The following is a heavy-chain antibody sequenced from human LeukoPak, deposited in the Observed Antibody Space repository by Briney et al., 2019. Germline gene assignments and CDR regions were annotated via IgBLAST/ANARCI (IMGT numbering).Heavy chain of an antibody. D-gene: IGHD6-19*01. Sequence: SETLSLTCTVSGYSISSGSYYWSWIRQPAGKGLEWIGRIYTSGSTNYNPSLKSRVTISVDTSKNQFSLKLSSVTAADTAVYYCARHSGWYKGYYFDYWGQGTLVTVSS. J-gene: IGHJ4*02. CDR1: GYSISSGSYY. CDR2: IYTSGST. V-gene: IGHV4-61*02. CDR3: ARHSGWYKGYYFDY.